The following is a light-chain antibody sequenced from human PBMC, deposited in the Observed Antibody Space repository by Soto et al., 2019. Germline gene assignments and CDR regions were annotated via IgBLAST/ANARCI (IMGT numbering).Light chain of an antibody. Sequence: EIVLTQSPGTLSLSPGERVTLSCRASQSVTSNYLAWYQQKPGQPPRLLIYAASSRATGIPDRLSGSGSGTDFTLTISRLEPEDLAVYYCQQYGNAPWTFGQGTKVDIK. CDR2: AAS. CDR3: QQYGNAPWT. J-gene: IGKJ1*01. CDR1: QSVTSNY. V-gene: IGKV3-20*01.